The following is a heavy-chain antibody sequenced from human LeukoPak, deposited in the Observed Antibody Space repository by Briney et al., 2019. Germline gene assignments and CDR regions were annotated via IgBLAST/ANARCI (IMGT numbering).Heavy chain of an antibody. CDR2: IYYSGST. CDR1: GGSISSYY. D-gene: IGHD4-17*01. V-gene: IGHV4-59*08. CDR3: ARQNLRFGHDYGDYLDY. Sequence: PSETLSLTCTVSGGSISSYYWSWIRQPPGKGLEWIGYIYYSGSTNYNPSLKSRVTISVDTSKNQFSLKLSSVTAADTAVYYCARQNLRFGHDYGDYLDYWGQGTLVTVSS. J-gene: IGHJ4*02.